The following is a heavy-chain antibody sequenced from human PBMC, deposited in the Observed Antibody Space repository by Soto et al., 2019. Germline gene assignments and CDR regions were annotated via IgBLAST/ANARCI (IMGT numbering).Heavy chain of an antibody. CDR3: ARDWRERDYDRSGYIDY. J-gene: IGHJ4*02. D-gene: IGHD3-22*01. CDR2: ISAYNGNT. V-gene: IGHV1-18*01. Sequence: QVQLVQSGAEVKKPGASVKVSCKASGYTFTSYGISWVRQAPGPGLEWMGWISAYNGNTNYAQKLQGRVTMTTDTATSTADMELRSLRSDDTAVDYCARDWRERDYDRSGYIDYWGQGTLVTVSS. CDR1: GYTFTSYG.